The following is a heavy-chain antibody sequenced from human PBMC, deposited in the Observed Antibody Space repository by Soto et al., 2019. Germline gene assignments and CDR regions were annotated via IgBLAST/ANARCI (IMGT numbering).Heavy chain of an antibody. CDR2: IYPGDSDT. J-gene: IGHJ4*02. D-gene: IGHD3-16*01. CDR1: GYIFATYW. V-gene: IGHV5-51*01. Sequence: GESLKISCKGSGYIFATYWIGWVRQMPGKGLEWMGIIYPGDSDTNYSPSFEGQVTISVDKPISTAYLQWSSLKASDTAMYYCARRLRRGTCDYLGPGTLVTVYS. CDR3: ARRLRRGTCDY.